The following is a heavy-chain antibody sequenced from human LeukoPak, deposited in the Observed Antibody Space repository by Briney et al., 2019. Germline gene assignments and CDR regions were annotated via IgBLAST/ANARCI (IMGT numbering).Heavy chain of an antibody. D-gene: IGHD6-6*01. CDR3: ARDYGRIAARPFQPVDAFDI. CDR1: GGTFSSYA. Sequence: GASVKVSCKASGGTFSSYAISWVRQAPGQGLEWMGGIIPIFGTANYAQKFQGRVTITADESASTAYMELGSLRSEDTAVYYCARDYGRIAARPFQPVDAFDIWGQGTMVTVSS. J-gene: IGHJ3*02. CDR2: IIPIFGTA. V-gene: IGHV1-69*13.